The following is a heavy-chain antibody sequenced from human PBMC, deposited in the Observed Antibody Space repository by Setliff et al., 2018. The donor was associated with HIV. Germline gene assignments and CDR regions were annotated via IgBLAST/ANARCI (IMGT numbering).Heavy chain of an antibody. D-gene: IGHD2-21*01. Sequence: SETLSLTCAVSGYSISSGYYWGWIRQPPGKGLEWIGSIYHSGSTYDSPSLKSRVTISVDTSKNQFSLKLSSVTAADTAVYFCAQMSISASVYFDYWGQGTLVTVSS. CDR3: AQMSISASVYFDY. CDR2: IYHSGST. J-gene: IGHJ4*02. CDR1: GYSISSGYY. V-gene: IGHV4-38-2*01.